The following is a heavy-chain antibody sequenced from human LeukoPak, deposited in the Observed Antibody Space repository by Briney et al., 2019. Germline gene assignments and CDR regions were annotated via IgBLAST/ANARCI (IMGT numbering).Heavy chain of an antibody. CDR2: INPNGGAT. J-gene: IGHJ2*01. CDR1: GYIFTGYY. V-gene: IGHV1-2*02. CDR3: AIQPWGSGNNWYFDL. D-gene: IGHD7-27*01. Sequence: ASVKVSCKASGYIFTGYYMHWVRQAPGQGLEWMGWINPNGGATDYAQRFQGRVTMTRDTSISTAYMELSSLRSDDTAVYYCAIQPWGSGNNWYFDLWGRGTLVTVSS.